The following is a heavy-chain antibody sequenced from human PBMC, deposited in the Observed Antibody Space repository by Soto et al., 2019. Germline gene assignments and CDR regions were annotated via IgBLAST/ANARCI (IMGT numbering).Heavy chain of an antibody. CDR3: VNGDYY. CDR2: INRDSNT. Sequence: EEQLVESGGGLVQPGGSLRLSCAASGFTFSNHVMHWVRQAPGRGLEWVSSINRDSNTFYADSVKGRFTISRDNAKDSLYLQMNSLRADDTAVYYCVNGDYYVGQGTLVTVSS. J-gene: IGHJ4*02. V-gene: IGHV3-48*01. CDR1: GFTFSNHV. D-gene: IGHD4-17*01.